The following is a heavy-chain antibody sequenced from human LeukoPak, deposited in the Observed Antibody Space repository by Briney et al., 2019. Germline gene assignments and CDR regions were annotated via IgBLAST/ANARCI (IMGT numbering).Heavy chain of an antibody. V-gene: IGHV4-59*10. D-gene: IGHD5-12*01. Sequence: SETLSLTCAVYGGSFSGYYWSWIRQPAGKGLEWIGRIYPRGSTNDNPSLKTRVTMSVDTSKNQISLKLSSVTAADTAVYYCARMGGYSGYATHWGQGTLVTVSS. CDR2: IYPRGST. CDR1: GGSFSGYY. J-gene: IGHJ4*02. CDR3: ARMGGYSGYATH.